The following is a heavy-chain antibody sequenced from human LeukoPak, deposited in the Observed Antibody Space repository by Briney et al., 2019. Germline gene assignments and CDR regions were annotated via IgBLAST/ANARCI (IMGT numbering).Heavy chain of an antibody. Sequence: SETLSLTCTVSGASITSNFWSWIRQPPGKGLEWIGYNYYSGRTDYNPSLKSRVIISVDTSKNQFSLKLSSVTAADTAVYYCARDRSHYYDGGSFDYRGQGTLVTVSS. CDR3: ARDRSHYYDGGSFDY. D-gene: IGHD3-10*02. CDR1: GASITSNF. CDR2: NYYSGRT. V-gene: IGHV4-59*01. J-gene: IGHJ4*02.